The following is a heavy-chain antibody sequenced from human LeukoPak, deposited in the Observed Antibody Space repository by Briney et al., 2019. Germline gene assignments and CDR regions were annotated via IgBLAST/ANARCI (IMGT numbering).Heavy chain of an antibody. V-gene: IGHV1-2*02. CDR3: ARVSLERGYYYYYYMDV. CDR1: GYTFTGYY. CDR2: INPNSGGT. J-gene: IGHJ6*03. D-gene: IGHD1-1*01. Sequence: ASVKVSCKASGYTFTGYYMHWVRQAPGQGLEWMGWINPNSGGTNYAQKFQGRVTMTRDTSISTAYMELSRLRSDDTAVYYCARVSLERGYYYYYYMDVWGKRTTVTVSS.